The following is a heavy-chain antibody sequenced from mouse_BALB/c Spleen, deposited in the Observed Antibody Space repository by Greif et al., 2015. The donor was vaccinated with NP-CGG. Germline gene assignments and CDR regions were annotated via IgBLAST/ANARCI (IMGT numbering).Heavy chain of an antibody. CDR3: ARSGSTWFAY. V-gene: IGHV5-17*02. Sequence: EVMLVESGGGLVQPGGSRKLSCAASGFTFSSFGIHWVRQAPEKGLEWVAYISSGSSTIYYADTVKGRFTISRDNPKNXLFLQMTSLRSEDTAMYYCARSGSTWFAYWGQGTLVTVSA. J-gene: IGHJ3*01. CDR1: GFTFSSFG. CDR2: ISSGSSTI. D-gene: IGHD1-1*01.